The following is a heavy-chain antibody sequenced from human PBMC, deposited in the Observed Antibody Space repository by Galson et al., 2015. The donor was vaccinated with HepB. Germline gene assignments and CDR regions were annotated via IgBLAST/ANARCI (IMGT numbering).Heavy chain of an antibody. J-gene: IGHJ4*02. CDR1: GFTFSSYE. D-gene: IGHD3-10*01. CDR3: ARDGDSMVRASPIDY. V-gene: IGHV3-48*03. CDR2: ISSSGSTI. Sequence: SLRLSCAASGFTFSSYEMNWVRQAPGKGLEWVSYISSSGSTIYYADSVKGRFTISRDNAKNSLYLQMNSLRAEDTAVYYCARDGDSMVRASPIDYWGQGTLVTVSS.